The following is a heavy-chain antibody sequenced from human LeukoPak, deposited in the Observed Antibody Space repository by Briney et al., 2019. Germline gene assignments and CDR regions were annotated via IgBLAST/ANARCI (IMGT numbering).Heavy chain of an antibody. J-gene: IGHJ4*02. Sequence: GGSLRLSCAASGFTFSNYAMSWVRQAPGKGLEWVANIRQDGSEEYYVDFVKGRFTISRDNAKNSLYLQMNSLRAEDTAVYYCAREKGQITFGGVEDYWGQGTLVTVSS. D-gene: IGHD3-16*01. V-gene: IGHV3-7*01. CDR2: IRQDGSEE. CDR3: AREKGQITFGGVEDY. CDR1: GFTFSNYA.